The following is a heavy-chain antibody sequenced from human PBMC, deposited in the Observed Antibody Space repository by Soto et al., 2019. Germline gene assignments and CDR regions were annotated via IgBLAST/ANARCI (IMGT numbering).Heavy chain of an antibody. CDR1: GGSISSSSYY. V-gene: IGHV4-39*01. CDR3: ASSSWYGWFDP. D-gene: IGHD6-13*01. CDR2: IYYSGST. J-gene: IGHJ5*02. Sequence: ETLSLTCTVSGGSISSSSYYWGWIRQPPGEGLEWIGSIYYSGSTYYNPSLKSRVTISVDTSKNQFSLKLSSVTAADTAVYYCASSSWYGWFDPWGQGTLVTVSS.